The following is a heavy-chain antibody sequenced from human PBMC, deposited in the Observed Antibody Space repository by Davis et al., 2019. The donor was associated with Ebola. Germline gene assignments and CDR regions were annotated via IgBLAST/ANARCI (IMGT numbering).Heavy chain of an antibody. CDR1: GFTFSSYW. Sequence: PGGSLRLSCAASGFTFSSYWMHWVRQAPGKGLEWVSAISGSGGSTYYADSVKGRFTISRDNSKNTLYLQMNSLRAEDTAVYYCAKDPAPRRQGYYYMDVWGKGTTVTVSS. CDR2: ISGSGGST. D-gene: IGHD2-2*01. CDR3: AKDPAPRRQGYYYMDV. V-gene: IGHV3-23*01. J-gene: IGHJ6*03.